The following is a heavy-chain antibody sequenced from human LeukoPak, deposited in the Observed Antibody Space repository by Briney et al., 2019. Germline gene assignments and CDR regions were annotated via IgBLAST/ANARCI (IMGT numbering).Heavy chain of an antibody. V-gene: IGHV1-18*01. Sequence: ASVKVSCKASGYTFTSYGISWVRQAPGQGLEWMGWISAYNGNTNYAQKLQGRVTMTTDTSTSTAYMELRSLSSDDTAVYYCARDTRTKYYYDSSGYYSYIFDYWGQGTLVTASS. CDR3: ARDTRTKYYYDSSGYYSYIFDY. CDR2: ISAYNGNT. D-gene: IGHD3-22*01. CDR1: GYTFTSYG. J-gene: IGHJ4*02.